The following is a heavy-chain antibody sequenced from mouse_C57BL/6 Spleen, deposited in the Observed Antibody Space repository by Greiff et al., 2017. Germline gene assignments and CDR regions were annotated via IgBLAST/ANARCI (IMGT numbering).Heavy chain of an antibody. Sequence: QVHVKQPGAELVRPGSSVKLSCKASGYTFTSYWMDWVKQRPGQGLEWIGNIYPSDSETHYNQKFKDKATLTVDKSSSTAYMQLSSLTSEDSAVYYCARSGGNFDYWGQGTTLTVSS. D-gene: IGHD3-2*02. J-gene: IGHJ2*01. V-gene: IGHV1-61*01. CDR2: IYPSDSET. CDR1: GYTFTSYW. CDR3: ARSGGNFDY.